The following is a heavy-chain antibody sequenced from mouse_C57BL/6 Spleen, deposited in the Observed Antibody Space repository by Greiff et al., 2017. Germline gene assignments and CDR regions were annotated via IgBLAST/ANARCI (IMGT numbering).Heavy chain of an antibody. J-gene: IGHJ4*01. CDR1: GYTFTSYW. CDR2: INPSSGYT. D-gene: IGHD1-1*01. Sequence: QVQLKESGAELAKPGASVKLSCKASGYTFTSYWMHWVQQRPGQGLEWIGYINPSSGYTKYNQKFKDKATLTADKSSSTAYMQLSSLTYEDSAVYYCASYYGSSYYAMDYWGQGTSVTVSS. CDR3: ASYYGSSYYAMDY. V-gene: IGHV1-7*01.